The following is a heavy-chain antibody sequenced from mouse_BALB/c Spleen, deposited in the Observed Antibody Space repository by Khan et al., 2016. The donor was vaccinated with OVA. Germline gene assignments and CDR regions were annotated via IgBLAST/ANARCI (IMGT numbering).Heavy chain of an antibody. Sequence: QVQLKESGPGLVAPSQSLSITCTVSGFSLTGYGVYWVRQPLGKGLVWLGMIWGDGSTDYNSALKSRLSISKNNSKSQVFLKMNSLQTDDTSRYYCARAYYGNYREAMDYWGQGTSVTVSS. J-gene: IGHJ4*01. V-gene: IGHV2-6-7*01. CDR2: IWGDGST. CDR1: GFSLTGYG. CDR3: ARAYYGNYREAMDY. D-gene: IGHD2-10*01.